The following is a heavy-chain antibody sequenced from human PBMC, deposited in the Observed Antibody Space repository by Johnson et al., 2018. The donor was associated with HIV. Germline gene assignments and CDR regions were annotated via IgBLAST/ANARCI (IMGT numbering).Heavy chain of an antibody. J-gene: IGHJ3*02. D-gene: IGHD6-13*01. Sequence: QVQLVESGGGVVQPVRSLRLSCAASGFTFSNYAMHWVRQAPGKGLEWVAVIWYNGSKKYYADSVKGRFTISRDNSNNTRYLQMNSLRAEDTAVYYCARDPAAAALRAFDIWGQGTMVTVSS. CDR3: ARDPAAAALRAFDI. CDR1: GFTFSNYA. V-gene: IGHV3-33*01. CDR2: IWYNGSKK.